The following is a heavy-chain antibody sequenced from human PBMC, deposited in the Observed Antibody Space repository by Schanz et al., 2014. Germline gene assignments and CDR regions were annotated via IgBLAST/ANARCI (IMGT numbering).Heavy chain of an antibody. CDR3: ARKVVATMGGYYDN. J-gene: IGHJ4*02. Sequence: VQLVESGGGLVQPGGSLRLSCAASGFSVGNKAMNWVRQAPVKGLEWVTFIDIGGNTYYADTVKGNVTISRDNSKNTVYIQRNSLRAEDTAVYYCARKVVATMGGYYDNWGQGTLVIVSS. CDR2: IDIGGNT. D-gene: IGHD5-12*01. V-gene: IGHV3-66*01. CDR1: GFSVGNKA.